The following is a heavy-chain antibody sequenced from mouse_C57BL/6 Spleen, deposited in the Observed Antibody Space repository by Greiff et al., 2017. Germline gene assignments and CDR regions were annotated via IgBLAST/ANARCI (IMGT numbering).Heavy chain of an antibody. V-gene: IGHV1-82*01. J-gene: IGHJ3*01. CDR1: GYAFRSSW. Sequence: VQLQQSGPELVKPGASVKISCKASGYAFRSSWMNWVKQRPGKGLAWIGRIYPGGGDTNYNGKFKGKATLTADKSSSTAYMQLSSLTSEDSAVYFCASNFAAWGQGTLVTVSA. CDR3: ASNFAA. CDR2: IYPGGGDT.